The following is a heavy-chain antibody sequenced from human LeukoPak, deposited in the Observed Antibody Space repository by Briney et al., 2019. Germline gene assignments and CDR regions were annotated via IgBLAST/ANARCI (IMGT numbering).Heavy chain of an antibody. Sequence: GASVKVSCKASGGTFSSYAISWVRQAPGQGLEWMGGIIPIFGTANYAQKFQGRVTITADKSTSTAYMELSSLRSEDTAVYYCAMPALGYCSGTSCCYFDYWGQGTLVTVSS. D-gene: IGHD2-2*01. CDR1: GGTFSSYA. J-gene: IGHJ4*02. V-gene: IGHV1-69*06. CDR3: AMPALGYCSGTSCCYFDY. CDR2: IIPIFGTA.